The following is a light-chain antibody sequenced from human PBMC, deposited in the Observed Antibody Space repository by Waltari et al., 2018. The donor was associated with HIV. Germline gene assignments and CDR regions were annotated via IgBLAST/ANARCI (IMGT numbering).Light chain of an antibody. J-gene: IGLJ2*01. V-gene: IGLV2-8*01. CDR3: NSYAGSNNVV. CDR1: SRDVGGYNY. Sequence: SALTQPPSASGSPGQSVTIACTGTSRDVGGYNYVSWYQQNPGKAPKLMIYEVSKQPSGVPDRFSGSKAGTTASLTVSELQAEDEAHYYCNSYAGSNNVVFGGGTKVPVL. CDR2: EVS.